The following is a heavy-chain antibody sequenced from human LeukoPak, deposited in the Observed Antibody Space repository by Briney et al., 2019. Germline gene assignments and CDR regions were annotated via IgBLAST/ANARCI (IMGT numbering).Heavy chain of an antibody. CDR1: GFTFSSYD. J-gene: IGHJ4*02. D-gene: IGHD6-13*01. Sequence: GGSLRLSCAASGFTFSSYDMHWVRQATGKGLEGVSGIGTAGDTFYPGSVKGRFTISRENAKNSLYLQMNSLRAGDTAVYYCARGQQLGDFDYWGQGTLVTVSS. CDR2: IGTAGDT. CDR3: ARGQQLGDFDY. V-gene: IGHV3-13*01.